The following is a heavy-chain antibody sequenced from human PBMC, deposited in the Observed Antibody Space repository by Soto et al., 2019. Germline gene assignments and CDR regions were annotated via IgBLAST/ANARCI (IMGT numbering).Heavy chain of an antibody. CDR1: GFTFSNYY. CDR2: IRSGRDT. V-gene: IGHV3-21*01. D-gene: IGHD2-21*02. J-gene: IGHJ6*02. Sequence: XGSLRLNCAVSGFTFSNYYIHWVRQAPGKGLEWVSSIRSGRDTFYADSVEGRFSISRDDATSSVSLQMNSLRGEDTAVYFCAREETAWPLAYGLDVWGQGTTVTVYS. CDR3: AREETAWPLAYGLDV.